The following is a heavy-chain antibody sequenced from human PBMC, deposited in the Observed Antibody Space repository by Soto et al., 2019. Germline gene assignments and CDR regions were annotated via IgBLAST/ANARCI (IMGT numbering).Heavy chain of an antibody. J-gene: IGHJ6*02. D-gene: IGHD6-19*01. Sequence: QAQLEQSGGEVKKPGSSVKVSCKASRVAFSKFIVTWLRQAPGLGLEWVGGIIPIFGTGNYAQKFQGRVTITADESTSTSYMEVNNLRSEDTAVYYCAKVRYSSPMGYYYGMDVWGQGTTVTVSS. V-gene: IGHV1-69*01. CDR3: AKVRYSSPMGYYYGMDV. CDR1: RVAFSKFI. CDR2: IIPIFGTG.